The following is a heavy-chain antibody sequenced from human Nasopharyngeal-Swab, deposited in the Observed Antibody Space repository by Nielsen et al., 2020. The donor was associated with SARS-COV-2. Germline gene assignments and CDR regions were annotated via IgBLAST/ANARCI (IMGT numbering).Heavy chain of an antibody. J-gene: IGHJ6*03. CDR3: ARDQTGTGYYYYYMDV. V-gene: IGHV1-69*13. Sequence: SVKVSCKASGGTFSSYAISWVRQAPGQGLEWMGGIIPMFGTPSYAQKFRGRVTITADESTSTAYMELSSLRSEDTAVYYCARDQTGTGYYYYYMDVWGKGTTVTVSS. CDR1: GGTFSSYA. CDR2: IIPMFGTP. D-gene: IGHD1-1*01.